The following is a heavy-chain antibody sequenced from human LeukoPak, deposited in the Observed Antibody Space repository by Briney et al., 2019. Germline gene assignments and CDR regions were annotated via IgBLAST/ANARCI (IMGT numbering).Heavy chain of an antibody. CDR2: IYPGDSDT. CDR3: ARHTPGYCSSTSCGYFDY. Sequence: GESLKISCKGSGYSFTSYWIGWVRQMPGKGLEWMGIIYPGDSDTRYSPSFQGQVTISADKSISTAYLQWSSLKASDTAMYYCARHTPGYCSSTSCGYFDYWGQGTLVTVSS. CDR1: GYSFTSYW. V-gene: IGHV5-51*01. D-gene: IGHD2-2*01. J-gene: IGHJ4*02.